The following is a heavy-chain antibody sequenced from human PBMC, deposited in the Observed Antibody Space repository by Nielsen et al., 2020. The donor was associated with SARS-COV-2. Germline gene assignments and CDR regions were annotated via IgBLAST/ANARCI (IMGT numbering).Heavy chain of an antibody. D-gene: IGHD5-18*01. CDR1: GFTFSSYS. Sequence: GGSLRLSCAASGFTFSSYSMNWVRQAPGKGLEWVSYISSSGSTIYYADSVKGRFTISRGNAKNSLYLQMNSLRAEDTAVYYCAIRGYSYGFIDYFDYWGQGTLVTVSS. CDR2: ISSSGSTI. CDR3: AIRGYSYGFIDYFDY. V-gene: IGHV3-48*03. J-gene: IGHJ4*02.